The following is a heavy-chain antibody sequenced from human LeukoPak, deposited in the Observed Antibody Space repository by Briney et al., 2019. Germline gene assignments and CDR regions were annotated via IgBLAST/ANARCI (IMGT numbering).Heavy chain of an antibody. CDR3: ARLRDGYSPCDY. V-gene: IGHV4-59*08. CDR1: GGSISSYY. Sequence: SETLSLTCTVSGGSISSYYWSWIRQPPGKGLEWIGYIYYSGSTNYNPSPKSRVTISVDTSKNQFSLKLSSVTAADTAVYYCARLRDGYSPCDYWGQGTLVTVSS. CDR2: IYYSGST. D-gene: IGHD5-24*01. J-gene: IGHJ4*02.